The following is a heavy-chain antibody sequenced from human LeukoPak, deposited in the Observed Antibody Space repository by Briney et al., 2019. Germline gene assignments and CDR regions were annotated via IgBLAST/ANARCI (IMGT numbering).Heavy chain of an antibody. V-gene: IGHV4-30-2*01. Sequence: SETLSLTCAVSGGSISSGGYSWNWIRQPPGKGLEWIGYIYHSGSTYYNPSLKSRVTISLDRSKNQFSLKLSSVTAADTAVYYCARGPNYYDSATYYNYWGQGTLVTVSS. J-gene: IGHJ4*02. D-gene: IGHD3-22*01. CDR2: IYHSGST. CDR1: GGSISSGGYS. CDR3: ARGPNYYDSATYYNY.